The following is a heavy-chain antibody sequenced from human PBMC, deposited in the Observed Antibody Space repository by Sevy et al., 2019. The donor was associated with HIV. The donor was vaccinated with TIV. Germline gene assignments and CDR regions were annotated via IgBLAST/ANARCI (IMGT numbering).Heavy chain of an antibody. V-gene: IGHV3-48*01. Sequence: EGSLRVSCAASGFTFSSYSMNWVRQAPGKGLEWVSYISSSSSTIYYADSVKGRFTISRDNAKNSLYLQMNSLRAEDTAVYYCARSDYYGSGKYGIDVRGQGTTVTVSS. CDR3: ARSDYYGSGKYGIDV. D-gene: IGHD3-10*01. J-gene: IGHJ6*02. CDR1: GFTFSSYS. CDR2: ISSSSSTI.